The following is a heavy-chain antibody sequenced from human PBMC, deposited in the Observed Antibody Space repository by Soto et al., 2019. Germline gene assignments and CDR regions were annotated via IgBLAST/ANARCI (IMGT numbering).Heavy chain of an antibody. J-gene: IGHJ3*02. CDR1: GGSISSYY. Sequence: QVQLQESGPGLVKPSETLSLTCTVSGGSISSYYWSWIRQPPGKGLEWIGYIYYSGSTNYNPSLTSRVTISVDTSKTQFSLKLSSVTAADTAVYYCARHCSGGSCYYAFDIWGQGTMVTVSS. CDR2: IYYSGST. V-gene: IGHV4-59*08. D-gene: IGHD2-15*01. CDR3: ARHCSGGSCYYAFDI.